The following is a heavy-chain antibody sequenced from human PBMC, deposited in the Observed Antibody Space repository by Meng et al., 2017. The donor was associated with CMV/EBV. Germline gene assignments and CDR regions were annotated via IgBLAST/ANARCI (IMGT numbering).Heavy chain of an antibody. CDR3: ARVTPSIVGATSFDY. CDR2: IYHSGST. Sequence: GSLRLSCAVYGGSFSGYYWGWIRQPPGKGLEWIGSIYHSGSTYYNPSLKSRVTISVDTSKNQFSLNLTSVTAADTAVYYCARVTPSIVGATSFDYWGQGTLVPSPQ. V-gene: IGHV4-38-2*01. J-gene: IGHJ4*02. CDR1: GGSFSGYY. D-gene: IGHD1-26*01.